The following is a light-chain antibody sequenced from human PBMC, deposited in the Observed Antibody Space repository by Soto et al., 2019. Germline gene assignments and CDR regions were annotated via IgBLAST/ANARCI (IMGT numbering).Light chain of an antibody. J-gene: IGLJ2*01. CDR1: SSYVGGYNY. CDR2: EVS. CDR3: SSYTSSSTLLV. V-gene: IGLV2-14*01. Sequence: QSVLTQPASVSGSPGQSITISCTGTSSYVGGYNYVSWYQQDPGKAPKLMIYEVSNRPSGVSNRFSGSKSGNTASLTISGLQAEDEADYYCSSYTSSSTLLVFGGGTKLTVL.